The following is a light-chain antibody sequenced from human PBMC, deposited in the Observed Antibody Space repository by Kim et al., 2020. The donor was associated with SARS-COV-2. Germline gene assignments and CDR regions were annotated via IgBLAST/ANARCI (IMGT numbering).Light chain of an antibody. Sequence: IVMTQSPATLSVSPGERVTLSCRASDSVKNNLAWYQQQPGQAPRLLIYGASSRATGIPDRFSGSGSGTDFTLTISRLEPEDFAVYYCQQYGSSPRTFGQGTKVDIK. V-gene: IGKV3-20*01. J-gene: IGKJ1*01. CDR2: GAS. CDR1: DSVKNN. CDR3: QQYGSSPRT.